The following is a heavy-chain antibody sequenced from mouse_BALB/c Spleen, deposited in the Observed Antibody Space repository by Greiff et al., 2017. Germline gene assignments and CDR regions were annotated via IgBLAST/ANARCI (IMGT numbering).Heavy chain of an antibody. J-gene: IGHJ2*01. CDR3: ARRDYYGSSYMYYFDY. D-gene: IGHD1-1*01. V-gene: IGHV1-9*01. CDR2: ILPGSGST. Sequence: QVQLQQSGAELMKPGASVKISCKATGYTFSSYWIEWVKQRPGHGLEWIGEILPGSGSTNYNEKFKGKATFTADTSSNTAYMQLSSLTSEDSAVYYCARRDYYGSSYMYYFDYWGQGTTLTVSS. CDR1: GYTFSSYW.